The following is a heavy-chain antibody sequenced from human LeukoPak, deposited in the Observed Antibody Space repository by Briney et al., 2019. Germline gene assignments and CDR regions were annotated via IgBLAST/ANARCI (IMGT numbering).Heavy chain of an antibody. CDR3: ARHGGYSEPFDY. D-gene: IGHD5-18*01. Sequence: SETLSLTCTVSGGSISSSSYYWGWIRQPPGKGLEWIGSIYYSGSTYYNPSLKSRVTISVDTSKNQFSLKLSSVTAADTAVYYCARHGGYSEPFDYWGQGTLVTVSS. CDR1: GGSISSSSYY. V-gene: IGHV4-39*01. J-gene: IGHJ4*02. CDR2: IYYSGST.